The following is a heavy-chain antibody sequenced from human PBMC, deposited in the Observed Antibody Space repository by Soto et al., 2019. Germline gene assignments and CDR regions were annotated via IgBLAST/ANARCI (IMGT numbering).Heavy chain of an antibody. CDR3: ASGGDYGYFDY. Sequence: SETLSLTCTVSGGSISSYYWSWIRQPPGKGLEWIGYIYYSGSTNYNPSLKSRVTISVDTSKNQFSLKLSSVTAADTAVYYCASGGDYGYFDYWGQGTLVTVSS. CDR1: GGSISSYY. CDR2: IYYSGST. J-gene: IGHJ4*02. D-gene: IGHD2-21*02. V-gene: IGHV4-59*01.